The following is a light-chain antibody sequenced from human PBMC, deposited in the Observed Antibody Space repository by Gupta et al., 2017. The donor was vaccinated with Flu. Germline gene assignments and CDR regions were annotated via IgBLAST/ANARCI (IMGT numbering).Light chain of an antibody. Sequence: DIAVTQSPDSLVVSLGETAAINCRATHSLTYGSDNKNYLAWCQGKVGQPPRLLISWASTRVSGVPDRFTGSGSGTDFTLTINNLQAEDVAVYYCQQYLGTPFTFGPGTKVD. CDR1: HSLTYGSDNKNY. CDR2: WAS. V-gene: IGKV4-1*01. J-gene: IGKJ3*01. CDR3: QQYLGTPFT.